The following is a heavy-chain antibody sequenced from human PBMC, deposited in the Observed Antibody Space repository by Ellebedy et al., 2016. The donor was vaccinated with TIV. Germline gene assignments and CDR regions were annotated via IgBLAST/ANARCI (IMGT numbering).Heavy chain of an antibody. CDR1: GFTVSSNY. CDR3: AKERDAWGEVYDH. J-gene: IGHJ4*02. D-gene: IGHD7-27*01. Sequence: GESLKISCAASGFTVSSNYMSWVRQAPGKGLEWVSVIYSGGSTYYANSAKGRFTISRDNSKNTLYVQMNSLRADDTAVYYCAKERDAWGEVYDHWGQGTLVTVSS. V-gene: IGHV3-53*01. CDR2: IYSGGST.